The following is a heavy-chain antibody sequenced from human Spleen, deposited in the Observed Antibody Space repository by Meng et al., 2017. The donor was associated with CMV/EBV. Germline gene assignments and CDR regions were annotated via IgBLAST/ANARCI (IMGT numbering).Heavy chain of an antibody. V-gene: IGHV3-30*02. J-gene: IGHJ6*02. CDR1: GFTFSAYA. CDR2: IRYDGSNK. Sequence: GESLKISCAASGFTFSAYAMNWVRQAPGRGLEWVAFIRYDGSNKYYADSVKGRFTISRDNSKNTLYLQMNSLRAEDTAVYYCAKDTAIVVVPATIVSGGMDVWGQGTTVTVSS. D-gene: IGHD2-2*02. CDR3: AKDTAIVVVPATIVSGGMDV.